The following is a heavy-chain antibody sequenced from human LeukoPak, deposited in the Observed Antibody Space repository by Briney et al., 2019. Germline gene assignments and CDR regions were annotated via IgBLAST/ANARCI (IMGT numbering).Heavy chain of an antibody. Sequence: PGGSLRLSCAASGFTFSSYAMHWVRQAPGKGLEWVAVISYDGSNKYYADSVKGRFTVSRDNSKNTLYLQMNSLRAEDTAVYYCARDFGIVGSLDYWGQGTLVTVSS. CDR2: ISYDGSNK. CDR3: ARDFGIVGSLDY. V-gene: IGHV3-30*04. CDR1: GFTFSSYA. J-gene: IGHJ4*02. D-gene: IGHD2-21*01.